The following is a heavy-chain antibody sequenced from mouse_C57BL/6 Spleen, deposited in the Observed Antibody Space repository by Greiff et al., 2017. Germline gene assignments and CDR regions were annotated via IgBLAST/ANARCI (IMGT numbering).Heavy chain of an antibody. D-gene: IGHD2-4*01. V-gene: IGHV2-2*01. J-gene: IGHJ3*01. Sequence: VKLMESGPGLVQPSQSLSITCTVSGFSLTSYGVHWVRQSPGKGLEWLGVIWSGGSTDYNAAFISRLSISKDNSKSQVFFKMNSLQADDTAIYYCARYYDYDERAFAYWGQGTLVTVSA. CDR3: ARYYDYDERAFAY. CDR2: IWSGGST. CDR1: GFSLTSYG.